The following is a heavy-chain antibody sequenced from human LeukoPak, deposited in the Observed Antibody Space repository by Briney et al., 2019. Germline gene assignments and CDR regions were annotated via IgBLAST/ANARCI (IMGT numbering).Heavy chain of an antibody. J-gene: IGHJ4*02. CDR1: GYTFTGYY. CDR3: ARGIHRYYYDSSGYYAPYFEY. Sequence: ASVKVSCKASGYTFTGYYMHWVRQAPGQGLEWMGWINPNSGGTNYAQKFQGRVTMTRDTSISTAYMELSRLRSDDTAVYYCARGIHRYYYDSSGYYAPYFEYWGQGTLVTVSS. D-gene: IGHD3-22*01. CDR2: INPNSGGT. V-gene: IGHV1-2*02.